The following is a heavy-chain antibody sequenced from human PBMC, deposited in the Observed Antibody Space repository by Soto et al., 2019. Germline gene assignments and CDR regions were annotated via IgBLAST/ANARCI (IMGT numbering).Heavy chain of an antibody. J-gene: IGHJ4*02. V-gene: IGHV1-18*04. CDR1: GYTFTSYG. CDR3: ARLDVADRLSSRLPDY. D-gene: IGHD6-6*01. Sequence: ASVKVSCKASGYTFTSYGISWVRQAPGQGLEWMGWISAYNGNTNYAQKLQGRVTMTTDTSTSTAYMELRSLRSDDTAVYYCARLDVADRLSSRLPDYWGQGTLVTVSS. CDR2: ISAYNGNT.